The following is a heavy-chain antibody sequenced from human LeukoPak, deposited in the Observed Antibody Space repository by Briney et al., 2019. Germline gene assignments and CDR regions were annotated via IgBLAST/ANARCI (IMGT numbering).Heavy chain of an antibody. CDR2: IHAGGST. CDR1: GGSIRSGSYY. Sequence: SETLSLTCTVSGGSIRSGSYYWSWIRQPAGKGLEWIGRIHAGGSTNYNPSLKSRVTMSVDTSKNQFSLKLSSVTAADTAVYYCARGYSYGWVDYWGQGTLVTVSS. CDR3: ARGYSYGWVDY. D-gene: IGHD5-18*01. J-gene: IGHJ4*02. V-gene: IGHV4-61*02.